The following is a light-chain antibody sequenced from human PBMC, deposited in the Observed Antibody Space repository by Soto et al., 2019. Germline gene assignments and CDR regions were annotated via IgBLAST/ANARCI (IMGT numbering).Light chain of an antibody. CDR1: QSVSSNY. J-gene: IGKJ4*01. Sequence: EIVLTQSPGTLSLSPGERATLSCRASQSVSSNYLAWYQQKPGQAPRLLIYGASSRATGIPDRFSGSGSGTDFTLTISRLEPEDFAVYYCQQRLTFGGGTKVEIK. CDR3: QQRLT. V-gene: IGKV3-20*01. CDR2: GAS.